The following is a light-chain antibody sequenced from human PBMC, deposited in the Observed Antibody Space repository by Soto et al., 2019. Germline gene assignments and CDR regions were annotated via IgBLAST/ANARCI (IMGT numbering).Light chain of an antibody. J-gene: IGLJ1*01. CDR1: SSDVGGYNH. CDR3: CSSRSDTFV. V-gene: IGLV2-14*01. CDR2: EVT. Sequence: QSALTQPASVSGSPGQSIIMSCTGTSSDVGGYNHVSWYQQHPGKAPKLIIYEVTNRPSGVSDRFSGSKSGNTASLTISGLLPEDEADYYCCSSRSDTFVFGTGTKVTVL.